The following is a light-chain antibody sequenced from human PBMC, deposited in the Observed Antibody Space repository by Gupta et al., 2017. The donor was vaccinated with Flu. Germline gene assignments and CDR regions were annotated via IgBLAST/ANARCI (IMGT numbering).Light chain of an antibody. V-gene: IGKV1-5*03. CDR2: KAA. Sequence: TLSASVGDRGTTTCWASKRSSSWLAWYQQKPGKTPKHLIYKAASLERGGPSRFSGSGCGTELTITISCRQPDDFATYYCQQYNSYHPGTFGQGTKLEIK. J-gene: IGKJ2*02. CDR3: QQYNSYHPGT. CDR1: KRSSSW.